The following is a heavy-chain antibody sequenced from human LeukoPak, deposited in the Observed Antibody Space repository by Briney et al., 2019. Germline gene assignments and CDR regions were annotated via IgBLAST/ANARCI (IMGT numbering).Heavy chain of an antibody. D-gene: IGHD3-10*02. CDR1: GFTFSSYE. V-gene: IGHV3-48*03. J-gene: IGHJ6*04. CDR3: AELGITMIGGV. Sequence: PGGSLRLSCAASGFTFSSYEMNWVRQAPGKGLEGVSYISSSGSTIYYADSVKGRFTISRDNAKNSPYLQMNSLRAEDTAVYYCAELGITMIGGVWGKGTTVTIFS. CDR2: ISSSGSTI.